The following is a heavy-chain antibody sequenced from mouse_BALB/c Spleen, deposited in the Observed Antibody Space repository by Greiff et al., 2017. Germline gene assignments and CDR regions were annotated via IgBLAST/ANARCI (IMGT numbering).Heavy chain of an antibody. CDR2: ISSGGSYT. CDR3: TSAYYGFYFDY. J-gene: IGHJ2*01. CDR1: GFTFSSYT. Sequence: EVMLVESGGGLVKPGGSLKLSCAASGFTFSSYTMPWVRQTPEKRLEWVATISSGGSYTYYPDSVKGRCTISRDNAKNTLYLQMSSLKSEDTAMDYCTSAYYGFYFDYWGQGTTLTVSS. V-gene: IGHV5-6-4*01. D-gene: IGHD2-9*01.